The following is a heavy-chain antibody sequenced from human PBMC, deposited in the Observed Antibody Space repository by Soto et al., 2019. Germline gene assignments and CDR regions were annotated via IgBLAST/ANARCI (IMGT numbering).Heavy chain of an antibody. J-gene: IGHJ4*02. D-gene: IGHD1-26*01. Sequence: EVQLLESGGGLVQPGGSLRLSCAASGFTFSSYATSWVRQAPGKGLEWISSISDTGGNTYYADSIKGRFTISRDNSKNPLYLQMNSLRAEDTAVYYCAKAGPNSHGRNYFDHWGQGTLVTVSS. V-gene: IGHV3-23*01. CDR3: AKAGPNSHGRNYFDH. CDR1: GFTFSSYA. CDR2: ISDTGGNT.